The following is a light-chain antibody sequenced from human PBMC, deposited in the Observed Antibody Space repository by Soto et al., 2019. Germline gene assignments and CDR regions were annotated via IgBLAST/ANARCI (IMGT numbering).Light chain of an antibody. J-gene: IGKJ3*01. Sequence: EIVLTQSPGTLSLSPEERDTLACRASQTVGNIYLGWYQQKPGQSPRLLLSGPSNRATGIPDRFSGSGSGTDCILIISRLAPDDFAVYYCQQYGTIAFTFGPATKVDI. V-gene: IGKV3-20*01. CDR1: QTVGNIY. CDR3: QQYGTIAFT. CDR2: GPS.